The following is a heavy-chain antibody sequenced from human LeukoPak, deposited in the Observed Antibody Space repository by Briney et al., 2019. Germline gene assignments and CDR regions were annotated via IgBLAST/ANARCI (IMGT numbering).Heavy chain of an antibody. D-gene: IGHD4-17*01. Sequence: GASVKVSCKASGGTFSSYAISWVRQAPGQGLEWMGGIIPIFGTANYAQKFQGRVTITADESTSTAYMELSSLRSEDTAVYYCARRIGNGDYGYFDYWGQGTLVTVSS. CDR3: ARRIGNGDYGYFDY. V-gene: IGHV1-69*13. CDR1: GGTFSSYA. J-gene: IGHJ4*02. CDR2: IIPIFGTA.